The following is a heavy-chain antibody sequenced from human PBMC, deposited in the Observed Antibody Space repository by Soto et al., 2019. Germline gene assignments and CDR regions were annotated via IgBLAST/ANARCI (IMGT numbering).Heavy chain of an antibody. Sequence: QVQLVESGGGVVQPGRSLRLSCAASGFTFSSYAMHWVRQAPGKGLEWVAVISYDGSNKYYADSVKGRFTISRDNSKNTLYLRMNGLRAEDTAVYYCATPGQGYLVAPGWVDYWGQGTLVTVSS. V-gene: IGHV3-30-3*01. CDR1: GFTFSSYA. J-gene: IGHJ4*02. CDR3: ATPGQGYLVAPGWVDY. CDR2: ISYDGSNK. D-gene: IGHD2-15*01.